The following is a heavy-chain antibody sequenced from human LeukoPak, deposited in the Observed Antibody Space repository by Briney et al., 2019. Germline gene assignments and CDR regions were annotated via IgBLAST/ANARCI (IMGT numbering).Heavy chain of an antibody. CDR1: GFTLSSYS. Sequence: PGGSLRLSCAASGFTLSSYSMNRVRQAPGKGLEWVSSISSSSSYIYYADSVKGRFTISRDNAKNSLYLQMNSLRAEDTAVYYCARGDIVGATGDFDYWGQGTLVTVSS. V-gene: IGHV3-21*01. CDR2: ISSSSSYI. CDR3: ARGDIVGATGDFDY. D-gene: IGHD1-26*01. J-gene: IGHJ4*02.